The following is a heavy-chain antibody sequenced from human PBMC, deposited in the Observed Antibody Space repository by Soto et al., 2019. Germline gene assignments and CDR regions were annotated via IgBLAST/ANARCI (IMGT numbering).Heavy chain of an antibody. D-gene: IGHD2-21*01. CDR2: VYYSGGA. CDR1: GVSIHNRHSF. CDR3: GRVVEGATRHTDLDS. J-gene: IGHJ5*01. Sequence: SETLSLTCTVSGVSIHNRHSFWGWIRQPPGKGLEFIGTVYYSGGAHYNSSLKIRVTISVDTANNQVSLRMRSLTAADTAVYYCGRVVEGATRHTDLDSWGQGTLVTVSS. V-gene: IGHV4-39*01.